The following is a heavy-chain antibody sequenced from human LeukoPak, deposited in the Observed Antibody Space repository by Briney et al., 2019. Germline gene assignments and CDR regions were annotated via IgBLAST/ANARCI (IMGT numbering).Heavy chain of an antibody. D-gene: IGHD6-19*01. V-gene: IGHV1-69*13. Sequence: SVKVSCKASGYTFTSYGISWVRQAPGQGLEWMGGIIPIFGTSNYAQKFQGRVTITADESTSTAYMELSSLRSEDTAVYYCARYYSGWYYFDYWGQGTLVTVSS. CDR2: IIPIFGTS. J-gene: IGHJ4*02. CDR1: GYTFTSYG. CDR3: ARYYSGWYYFDY.